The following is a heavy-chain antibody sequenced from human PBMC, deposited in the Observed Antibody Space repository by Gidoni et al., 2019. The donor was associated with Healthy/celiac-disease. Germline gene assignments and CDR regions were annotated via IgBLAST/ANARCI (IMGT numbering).Heavy chain of an antibody. CDR3: ARRGTPAAIIGQLGAFDI. CDR2: IYYSGST. Sequence: QVQLQESGPGLVKPSETLSLTCTVSGGSISSNYWSWIRQPPGKGLEWIGYIYYSGSTNYNPSLKSRVTISVDTSKNQFSLKLSSVTAADTAVYYCARRGTPAAIIGQLGAFDIWGQGTMVTVSS. J-gene: IGHJ3*02. CDR1: GGSISSNY. V-gene: IGHV4-59*01. D-gene: IGHD2-2*01.